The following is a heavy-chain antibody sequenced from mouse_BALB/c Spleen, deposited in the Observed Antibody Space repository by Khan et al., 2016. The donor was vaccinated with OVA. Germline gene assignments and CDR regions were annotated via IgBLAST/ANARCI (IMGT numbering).Heavy chain of an antibody. Sequence: VQLQQSGAELVKPGASVKFSCTGSGFTIKDTYMHWMNQRPEQGLEWIGRIYPANGETKYGPKFQDLATLTADTSSNTAYLQLSSLTSEDTVVYFRATLDCKPFAYWGQGTLVSVS. J-gene: IGHJ3*01. CDR2: IYPANGET. V-gene: IGHV14-3*02. CDR3: ATLDCKPFAY. CDR1: GFTIKDTY.